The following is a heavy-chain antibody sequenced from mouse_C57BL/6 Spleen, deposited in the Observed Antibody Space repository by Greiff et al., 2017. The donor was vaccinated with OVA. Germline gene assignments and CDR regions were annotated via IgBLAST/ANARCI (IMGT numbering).Heavy chain of an antibody. CDR2: ISRGSSTI. D-gene: IGHD2-12*01. CDR1: GFTFRDSG. Sequence: EVQLVESGGGLVKPGGSLKLSCAASGFTFRDSGMNWVRQAPEKGLEWVAYISRGSSTISSADTVKGRSNFSRDNAKNTLFLQMTSLRSEDSAMYYCARGASNDVGAYWGKGTLVTVSA. V-gene: IGHV5-17*01. J-gene: IGHJ3*01. CDR3: ARGASNDVGAY.